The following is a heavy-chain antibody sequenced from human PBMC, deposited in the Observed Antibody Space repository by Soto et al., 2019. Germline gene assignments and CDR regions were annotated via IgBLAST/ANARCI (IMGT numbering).Heavy chain of an antibody. Sequence: QVQLVESGGGVVQPGRSLRLSCAASGLTFSSYAMHWVRQAPGKGLEWVAVISYDGSNKYYADSVKGRFTISRDNYKNTLYLQMNSLRAEDTAVYYCARDMRGLVGAPPYFDYWGQGTLVTVSS. J-gene: IGHJ4*02. V-gene: IGHV3-30-3*01. CDR1: GLTFSSYA. D-gene: IGHD1-26*01. CDR3: ARDMRGLVGAPPYFDY. CDR2: ISYDGSNK.